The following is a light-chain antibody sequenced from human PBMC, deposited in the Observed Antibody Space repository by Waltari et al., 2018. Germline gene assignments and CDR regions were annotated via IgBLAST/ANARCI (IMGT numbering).Light chain of an antibody. V-gene: IGKV1-39*01. CDR1: QSISTY. CDR3: HQYYLTPWT. J-gene: IGKJ1*01. CDR2: SAS. Sequence: DIQMTQSPSSLSASVGDRVTITCRASQSISTYLNWYQQESGKAPKLLIYSASSLQSGVPSRFSGSGSGTDFTLTISSLQPEDAALYFCHQYYLTPWTFGQGTKLEIK.